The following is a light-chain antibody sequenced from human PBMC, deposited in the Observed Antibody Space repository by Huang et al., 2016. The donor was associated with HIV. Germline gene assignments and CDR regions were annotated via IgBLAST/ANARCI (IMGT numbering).Light chain of an antibody. V-gene: IGKV3-15*01. J-gene: IGKJ2*01. Sequence: EIVMTQSPAILSVSPGERATLSCRASQRVSSNLAWYQQKLGQAPRLLIHDASTRATGIPARFSGSGSGTEFTLTISSLQSEDFGVYYCQQYDNWPPYTFGQGTKLE. CDR2: DAS. CDR3: QQYDNWPPYT. CDR1: QRVSSN.